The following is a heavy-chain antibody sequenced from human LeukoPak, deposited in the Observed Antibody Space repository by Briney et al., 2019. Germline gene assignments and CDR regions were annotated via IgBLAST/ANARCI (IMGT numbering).Heavy chain of an antibody. V-gene: IGHV3-23*01. D-gene: IGHD5-12*01. CDR3: ARDPLATITDPFHFDY. J-gene: IGHJ4*02. CDR1: GFTFNSYA. CDR2: ISGSGGST. Sequence: PGGSLRLSCAASGFTFNSYAMSWVRQAPGKGLEWVSAISGSGGSTYYADSVKGRFTISRDNSKNTLYLQMNSLRAEDTAVYYCARDPLATITDPFHFDYWGQGTLVTVSS.